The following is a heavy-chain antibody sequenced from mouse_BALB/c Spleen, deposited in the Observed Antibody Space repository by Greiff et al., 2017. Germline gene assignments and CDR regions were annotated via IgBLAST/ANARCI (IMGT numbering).Heavy chain of an antibody. D-gene: IGHD1-1*01. V-gene: IGHV1-54*01. J-gene: IGHJ2*01. Sequence: VQLQESGAELVRPGTSVKVSCKASGYAFTNYLIEWVKQRPGQGLEWIGVINPGSGGTNYNEKFKGKATLTADKSSSTAYMQLSSLTSDDSAVYFCARSVVAYYFDYWGQGTTLTVSS. CDR1: GYAFTNYL. CDR2: INPGSGGT. CDR3: ARSVVAYYFDY.